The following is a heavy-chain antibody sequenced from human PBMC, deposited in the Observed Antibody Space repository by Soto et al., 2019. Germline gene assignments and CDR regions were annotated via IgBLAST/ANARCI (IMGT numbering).Heavy chain of an antibody. CDR2: IYYSGYT. CDR3: ARGSSPHYGMDV. D-gene: IGHD6-6*01. J-gene: IGHJ6*02. Sequence: QVQLQESGPGLMKPSQTLSLTCSVSGGSITSGGFFWSWVCQDPGEGLELIAYIYYSGYTYYHPSLKSRLSISMDTSKNQFSLKLSSVTAADTAVYYCARGSSPHYGMDVWGQGTTVTVSS. CDR1: GGSITSGGFF. V-gene: IGHV4-31*03.